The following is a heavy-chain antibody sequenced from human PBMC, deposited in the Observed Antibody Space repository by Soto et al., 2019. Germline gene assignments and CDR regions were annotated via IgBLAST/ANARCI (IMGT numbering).Heavy chain of an antibody. CDR1: GASISRYY. D-gene: IGHD1-26*01. Sequence: SXTLSLTCTVSGASISRYYWSWIRQSPGKGLEWIGYMYYSGNANYNPSLRSRITISVDTSKNQFSLNLNSVTAADTAVYYCATMGTTTGSYYFYYWGQGTLVTVSS. CDR2: MYYSGNA. J-gene: IGHJ4*02. CDR3: ATMGTTTGSYYFYY. V-gene: IGHV4-59*01.